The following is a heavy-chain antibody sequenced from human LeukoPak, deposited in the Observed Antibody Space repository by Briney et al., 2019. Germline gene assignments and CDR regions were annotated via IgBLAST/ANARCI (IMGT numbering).Heavy chain of an antibody. J-gene: IGHJ4*02. Sequence: SETLSLTCAVYGGSVSGYYWSWIRQPPGKGLEWIGEINHSGSTNYNPSLKSRVTISVDTSKNQFSLKLSSVTAADTAVYYCARGPGSGDTSGFYSPFCFDYWGQGTLVTVSS. CDR1: GGSVSGYY. CDR3: ARGPGSGDTSGFYSPFCFDY. CDR2: INHSGST. V-gene: IGHV4-34*01. D-gene: IGHD3-22*01.